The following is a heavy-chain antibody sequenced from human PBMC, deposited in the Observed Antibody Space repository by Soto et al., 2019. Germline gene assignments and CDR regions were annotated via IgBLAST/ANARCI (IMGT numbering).Heavy chain of an antibody. Sequence: QVTLKESGPVLVKPTETLTLTCTVSGFSLSNARMGVSWIRQPPGKALEWFAHIFSNDEKSYSTSLKSRVTTSKDTSKSQVILTMTNMDPVDTATYYRARTRRGNSAHYYYGMDVWGQGTTVTVSS. V-gene: IGHV2-26*01. CDR1: GFSLSNARMG. J-gene: IGHJ6*02. CDR2: IFSNDEK. CDR3: ARTRRGNSAHYYYGMDV. D-gene: IGHD4-4*01.